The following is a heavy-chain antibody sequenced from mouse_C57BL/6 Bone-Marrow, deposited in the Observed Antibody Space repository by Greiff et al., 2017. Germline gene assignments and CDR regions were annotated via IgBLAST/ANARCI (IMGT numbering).Heavy chain of an antibody. D-gene: IGHD2-2*01. J-gene: IGHJ2*01. V-gene: IGHV5-6*02. Sequence: EVKLVESGGDLVKPGGSLKLSCAASGFTFSSYGMSWVRQTPDKRLEWVATISSGGSYTYYPDSVKGRFTISRDNAKNTLYLKMSSLKSEDTAMYDCARLGIDDGYDREYGGQGTTLTVS. CDR1: GFTFSSYG. CDR2: ISSGGSYT. CDR3: ARLGIDDGYDREY.